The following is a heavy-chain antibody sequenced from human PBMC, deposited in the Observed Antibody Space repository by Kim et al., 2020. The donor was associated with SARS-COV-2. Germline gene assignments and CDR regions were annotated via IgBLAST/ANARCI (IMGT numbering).Heavy chain of an antibody. D-gene: IGHD3-9*01. CDR1: GFTFSSYS. CDR2: ISSSSSYI. CDR3: AREVRYFDWLDDY. Sequence: GGSLRLSCAASGFTFSSYSMNWVRQAPGKGLEWVSSISSSSSYIYYADSVKGRFTISRDNAKNSLYLQMNSLRAEDTAVYYCAREVRYFDWLDDYWGQGTLVTVSS. J-gene: IGHJ4*02. V-gene: IGHV3-21*01.